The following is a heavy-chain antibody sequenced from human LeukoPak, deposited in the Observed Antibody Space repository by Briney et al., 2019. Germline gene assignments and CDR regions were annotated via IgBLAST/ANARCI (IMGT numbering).Heavy chain of an antibody. Sequence: GGSLRLSCAASGFTFSTYWMSWVRQAPGKGLEWVANIKQDGSEKYYVDSVKGRFTIPRDNAKNSLYLQMNSLRAKDTAVYYCARSSGYCSGGSCYRDYWGQGTLVTVSS. D-gene: IGHD2-15*01. J-gene: IGHJ4*02. CDR3: ARSSGYCSGGSCYRDY. CDR1: GFTFSTYW. V-gene: IGHV3-7*05. CDR2: IKQDGSEK.